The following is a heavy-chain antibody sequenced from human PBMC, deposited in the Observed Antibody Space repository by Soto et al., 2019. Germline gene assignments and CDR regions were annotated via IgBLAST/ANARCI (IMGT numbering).Heavy chain of an antibody. CDR1: GGTFSSYA. D-gene: IGHD1-26*01. J-gene: IGHJ6*02. V-gene: IGHV1-69*01. CDR3: IGMNYYSMAV. CDR2: IIPMFGAA. Sequence: QVQLVQSGAEVKKPGSSVKVSCKASGGTFSSYAITWVRQAPGQGLEWMGGIIPMFGAANYAQKFQGRVTITADESTSTAEMEMSSLRSEDTAVYYCIGMNYYSMAVWRQGTTVNASS.